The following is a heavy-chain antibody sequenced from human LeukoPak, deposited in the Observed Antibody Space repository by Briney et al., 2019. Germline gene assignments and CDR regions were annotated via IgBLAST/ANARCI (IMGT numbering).Heavy chain of an antibody. CDR3: ARAGTTAAGTDLDY. CDR1: GYTFTGYY. CDR2: INPNSGGT. D-gene: IGHD6-13*01. Sequence: GASVKVSCKASGYTFTGYYMHRVRQAPGQGLEWMGWINPNSGGTNYAQKFQGWVTMTRDTSISTAYMELSRLRSDDTAVYYCARAGTTAAGTDLDYWGQGTLVTVSS. V-gene: IGHV1-2*04. J-gene: IGHJ4*02.